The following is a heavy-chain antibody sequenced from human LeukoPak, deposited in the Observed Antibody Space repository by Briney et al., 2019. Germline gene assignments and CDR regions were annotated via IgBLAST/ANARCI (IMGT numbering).Heavy chain of an antibody. Sequence: QTGGSLRLSCAASGFTFSSYAMTWVRQAPGKRLEWVSTLTGAGGTTYYADSVKGRFTISRDNSKNTLYLQMNSLRAEDTAVYYCAKGSNSNPKYYMDVWVKGTTVTVSS. CDR3: AKGSNSNPKYYMDV. V-gene: IGHV3-23*01. J-gene: IGHJ6*03. CDR1: GFTFSSYA. D-gene: IGHD4-11*01. CDR2: LTGAGGTT.